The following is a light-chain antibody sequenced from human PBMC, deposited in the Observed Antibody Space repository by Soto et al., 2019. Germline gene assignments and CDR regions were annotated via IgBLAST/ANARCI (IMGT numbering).Light chain of an antibody. J-gene: IGLJ1*01. Sequence: QSVLTQPPSVSGAPGQRVTISCTGSSSNIGAGYVVHWYQQPPGTAHKLLIYDDIYRPSGVPDRFSGSKSGTSASLAITGLQAEDEDEYYCQSYDSSMSGLYVFGTGTKLTVL. CDR1: SSNIGAGYV. CDR3: QSYDSSMSGLYV. CDR2: DDI. V-gene: IGLV1-40*01.